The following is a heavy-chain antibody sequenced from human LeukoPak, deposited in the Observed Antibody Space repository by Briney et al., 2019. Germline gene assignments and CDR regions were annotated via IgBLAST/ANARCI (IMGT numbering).Heavy chain of an antibody. V-gene: IGHV4-59*01. CDR2: IYYSGST. J-gene: IGHJ4*02. CDR1: GHSISSYY. CDR3: ARAPLDY. Sequence: SETLSLTCTVSGHSISSYYWSWIRQPPGKGLEWIGFIYYSGSTNYNPSLKSRVTISVDTSKNQFSLKLSSVTAADTAVYYCARAPLDYWGQGTLVTVSS.